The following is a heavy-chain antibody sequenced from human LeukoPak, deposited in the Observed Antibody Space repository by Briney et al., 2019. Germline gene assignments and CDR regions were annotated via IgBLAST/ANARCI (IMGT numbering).Heavy chain of an antibody. J-gene: IGHJ4*02. V-gene: IGHV3-48*03. CDR1: GFTFSSYE. D-gene: IGHD6-19*01. CDR2: ISSSGATR. Sequence: GGSLRLSCAASGFTFSSYEMNWVRQAPGRGLEWVSYISSSGATRYYADSVKGRLTISRDNAKNSLCLQMNSLRAEDTAAYYCARDSSGWYLGSFDYWGQGTLVTVSS. CDR3: ARDSSGWYLGSFDY.